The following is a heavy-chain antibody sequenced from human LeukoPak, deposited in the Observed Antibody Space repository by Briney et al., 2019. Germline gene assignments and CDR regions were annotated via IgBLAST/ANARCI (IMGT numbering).Heavy chain of an antibody. CDR1: GFTFSIYA. CDR2: ISGSGGST. V-gene: IGHV3-23*01. D-gene: IGHD1-26*01. Sequence: GGSLRLSCAASGFTFSIYAMSWVRQAPGKGLEWVSAISGSGGSTYYADSVKGRFTISRDNSKNTLYLQMNSLRAEDTAVYYCARNSGSYYAVSWFDPWGQGTLVTVSS. CDR3: ARNSGSYYAVSWFDP. J-gene: IGHJ5*02.